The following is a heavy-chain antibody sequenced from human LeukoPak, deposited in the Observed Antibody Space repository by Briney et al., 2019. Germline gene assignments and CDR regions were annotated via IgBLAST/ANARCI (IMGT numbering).Heavy chain of an antibody. CDR2: IYYSGST. D-gene: IGHD6-19*01. V-gene: IGHV4-39*01. Sequence: SETLSLTCTVSGGSISSSSYYWGWTRQPPGKGLEWIGSIYYSGSTYYNASLKSRGTISVDTSKNQFSLKLNSVTAADTAVYFCARQVVAVAGTGYFDYWGQGTLVTVSS. CDR3: ARQVVAVAGTGYFDY. CDR1: GGSISSSSYY. J-gene: IGHJ4*02.